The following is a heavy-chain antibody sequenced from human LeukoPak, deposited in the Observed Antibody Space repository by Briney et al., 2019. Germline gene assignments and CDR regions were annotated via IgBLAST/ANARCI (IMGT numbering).Heavy chain of an antibody. CDR1: GFTFSSYW. D-gene: IGHD6-19*01. CDR3: ASLIAVAATGDHDAFDI. CDR2: INSDGSST. J-gene: IGHJ3*02. V-gene: IGHV3-74*01. Sequence: PGGSLRLSCAASGFTFSSYWMHWVRQAPGKGLVWVSRINSDGSSTSYADSVKGRFTISRDNAKNTLYLQMNSLRAEDTAVYYCASLIAVAATGDHDAFDIWGQGTMVTVSS.